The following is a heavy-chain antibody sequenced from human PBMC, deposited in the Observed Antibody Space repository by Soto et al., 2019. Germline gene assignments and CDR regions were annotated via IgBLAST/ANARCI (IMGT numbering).Heavy chain of an antibody. J-gene: IGHJ6*03. CDR1: GATFNDYT. D-gene: IGHD2-15*01. CDR2: VIPLLDAS. V-gene: IGHV1-69*08. Sequence: QVQLVQSGAEVKKPGSSVRISCAASGATFNDYTFTWVRRAPGQGLEWMGRVIPLLDASNYAEKFQDRVTITAVRSTSTVYMELSGLKSADSAIYYCASGKSQMTQDRMGFYYYMDVWGKGTTVTVSS. CDR3: ASGKSQMTQDRMGFYYYMDV.